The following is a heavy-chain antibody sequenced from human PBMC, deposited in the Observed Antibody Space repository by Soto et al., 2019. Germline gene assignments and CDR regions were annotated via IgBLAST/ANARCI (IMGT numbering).Heavy chain of an antibody. J-gene: IGHJ5*02. CDR1: GGTFSSYA. D-gene: IGHD6-13*01. CDR3: ARVADSRSWCFDP. V-gene: IGHV1-69*01. CDR2: IIPIFGTA. Sequence: QVQLVQSGAEVKQPGSSVKVSCKASGGTFSSYAISWVRQAPGHALAWMGGIIPIFGTANYAQKFQGRVTITADESTSTAYMELSSLRSEDTAVYYCARVADSRSWCFDPWGQGTLVTVSS.